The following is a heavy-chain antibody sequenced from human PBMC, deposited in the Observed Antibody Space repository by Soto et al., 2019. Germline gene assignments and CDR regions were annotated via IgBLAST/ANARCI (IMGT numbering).Heavy chain of an antibody. V-gene: IGHV4-59*01. Sequence: SETLSLTCTVSGGSLSSYYWSWIRQPPGKGLEWIGYIYYSGSTNYNPSLKSRVTISVDTSKNQFSLKLSSVTAADTAVYYCARELFGRSVWFDPWGQGTLVTVSS. J-gene: IGHJ5*02. CDR3: ARELFGRSVWFDP. D-gene: IGHD3-10*01. CDR2: IYYSGST. CDR1: GGSLSSYY.